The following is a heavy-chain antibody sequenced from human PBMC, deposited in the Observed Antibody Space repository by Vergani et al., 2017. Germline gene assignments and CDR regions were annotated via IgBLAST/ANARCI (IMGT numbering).Heavy chain of an antibody. J-gene: IGHJ5*02. V-gene: IGHV1-69*01. D-gene: IGHD6-13*01. CDR3: ARSGGIAGGRWFDP. CDR2: ILPLFGTP. CDR1: GGTFSNHV. Sequence: QVQLVQSGAEVKKPGSSVKVSCKSSGGTFSNHVLAWVRQAPGQGLEWMGGILPLFGTPTYAQRFQGRVTITADESTTTAYMELSSLRSEDTAVYYCARSGGIAGGRWFDPWGQGTLVTVSS.